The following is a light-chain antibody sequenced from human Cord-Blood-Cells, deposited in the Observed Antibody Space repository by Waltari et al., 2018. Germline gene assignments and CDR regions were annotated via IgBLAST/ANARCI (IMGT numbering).Light chain of an antibody. CDR2: EVS. V-gene: IGLV2-8*01. Sequence: QSALTQPHSASGSPGPSVTISCTGTSRDVGGYNYVSWYQQHPGKAPKLMIYEVSKRPSGVPDRFSGSKSGNTASLTVSGLQAEDEADYYCSSYAGSNNWVFGGGTKLTVL. CDR1: SRDVGGYNY. J-gene: IGLJ3*02. CDR3: SSYAGSNNWV.